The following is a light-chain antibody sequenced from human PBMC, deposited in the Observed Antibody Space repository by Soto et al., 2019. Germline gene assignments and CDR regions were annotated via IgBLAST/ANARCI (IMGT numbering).Light chain of an antibody. CDR2: GAS. J-gene: IGKJ1*01. V-gene: IGKV3-20*01. CDR3: QQSLNPKT. Sequence: EIVLTQSPATLSLSPGERAILSCRASQSVSSTYLAWYQQKPGQAPRLLIYGASSRATGIPDRFSGSGSGTDFTLTIDRLEPEDFAVYYCQQSLNPKTFGQGTKVDIK. CDR1: QSVSSTY.